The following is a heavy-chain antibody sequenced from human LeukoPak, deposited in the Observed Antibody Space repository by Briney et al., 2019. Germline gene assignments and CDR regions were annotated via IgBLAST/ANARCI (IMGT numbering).Heavy chain of an antibody. J-gene: IGHJ3*02. V-gene: IGHV3-48*03. CDR3: ATGGASVFLDAFGI. CDR1: GFTFNSHE. Sequence: PGGSLRLPCAASGFTFNSHEMNWVRQAPGKGLEWVSYISSSGSTMYYADSVKGRFTISRDNSKNTLYLQMTSLRAEDTAVYYCATGGASVFLDAFGIWGQGTMVTVSS. D-gene: IGHD4-23*01. CDR2: ISSSGSTM.